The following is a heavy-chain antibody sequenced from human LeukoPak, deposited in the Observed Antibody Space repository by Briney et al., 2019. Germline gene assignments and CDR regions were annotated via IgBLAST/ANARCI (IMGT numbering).Heavy chain of an antibody. V-gene: IGHV3-30*18. Sequence: PGRSLRLSCAASGFTFSSYGMHWVRQAPGKGLEWVAVISYDGSNKYYADSVKGRFTISRDNSKNTLYLQMNSLTAEDTAVYYCAKDRGYSSSWYDYWGQGTLVTVSS. J-gene: IGHJ4*02. CDR2: ISYDGSNK. D-gene: IGHD6-13*01. CDR3: AKDRGYSSSWYDY. CDR1: GFTFSSYG.